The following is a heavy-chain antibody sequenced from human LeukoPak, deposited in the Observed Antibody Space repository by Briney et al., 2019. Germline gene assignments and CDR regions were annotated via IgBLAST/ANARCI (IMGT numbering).Heavy chain of an antibody. CDR2: IYTSGST. CDR1: GGSISSYY. D-gene: IGHD1-26*01. J-gene: IGHJ4*02. Sequence: SETLSLTCTVSGGSISSYYWSWIRQPAGKGLEWIGRIYTSGSTYYNPSLKSRVTISVDTSKNQFSLKLSSVTAADTAVYYCAREGVVGATTPFDYWGQGTLVTVSS. CDR3: AREGVVGATTPFDY. V-gene: IGHV4-4*07.